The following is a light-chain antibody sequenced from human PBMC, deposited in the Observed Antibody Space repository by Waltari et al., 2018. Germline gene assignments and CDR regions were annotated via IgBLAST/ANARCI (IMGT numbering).Light chain of an antibody. J-gene: IGLJ2*01. Sequence: SYVLTQTPSVAVAPGKTARITCGGNHIGSKSEHWYQQKPGQAPVVVIYDDSDRPSGIPERFSGSNSGNTATLTISRVEAGDEADYYCQVWDSSSDHPVIFGGGTKLIVL. CDR1: HIGSKS. CDR2: DDS. V-gene: IGLV3-21*04. CDR3: QVWDSSSDHPVI.